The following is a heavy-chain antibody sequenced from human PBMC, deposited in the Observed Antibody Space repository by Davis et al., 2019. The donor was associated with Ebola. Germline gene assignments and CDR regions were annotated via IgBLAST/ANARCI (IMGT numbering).Heavy chain of an antibody. CDR2: YYYTGTT. D-gene: IGHD3-22*01. V-gene: IGHV4-30-4*07. CDR3: ARGDSYYDPSGYYAGPEAPDH. J-gene: IGHJ4*02. Sequence: SETLSLTCGVSGGFVSSGGYSWSWIRQPPGKGLEWIGHYYYTGTTHCNPSLKRRVTISVDTSKNQFSLKLSSVTAADTAVYYCARGDSYYDPSGYYAGPEAPDHWGQGTLVSVSS. CDR1: GGFVSSGGYS.